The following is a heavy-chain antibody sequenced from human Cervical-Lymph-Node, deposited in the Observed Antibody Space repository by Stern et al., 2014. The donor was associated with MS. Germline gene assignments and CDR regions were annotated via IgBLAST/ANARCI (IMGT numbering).Heavy chain of an antibody. V-gene: IGHV3-33*01. CDR2: IWYDGSNK. Sequence: VQLVESGGGVVQPGRSLRLSCAASGFTFSSYGMHWVRQAPGKGLEWVAVIWYDGSNKYYADSVKGRFTISRDNSKNTLYLQMNSLRAEDTAVYYCARDLGVGNQYYFDYWGQGTLVTVSS. CDR1: GFTFSSYG. J-gene: IGHJ4*02. CDR3: ARDLGVGNQYYFDY. D-gene: IGHD2-15*01.